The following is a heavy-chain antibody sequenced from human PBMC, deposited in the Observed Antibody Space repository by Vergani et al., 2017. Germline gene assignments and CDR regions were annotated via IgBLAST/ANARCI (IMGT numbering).Heavy chain of an antibody. D-gene: IGHD5-12*01. CDR2: ITYNGGRT. J-gene: IGHJ4*02. V-gene: IGHV3-23*01. Sequence: EVRLLESGGGLVQPGGSLRLSCAASGFTFNIYAMSWVRQAPGKGLEWVSTITYNGGRTYYADSVTGRFTISRDNSKNTLHLQMNSLRADDTAVYYCTKGSRGYTGYFFDYWGQGTLATVSS. CDR1: GFTFNIYA. CDR3: TKGSRGYTGYFFDY.